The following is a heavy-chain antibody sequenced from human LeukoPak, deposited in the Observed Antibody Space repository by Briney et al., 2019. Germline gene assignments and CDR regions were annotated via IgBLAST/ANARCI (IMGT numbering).Heavy chain of an antibody. CDR2: INPNSGGT. D-gene: IGHD6-25*01. CDR1: GYTFTGYY. J-gene: IGHJ5*02. Sequence: ASVKVSCKASGYTFTGYYMHWVRQAPGQGLEWMGWINPNSGGTNYAQKFQGRVTMTRDTSISTAYMELSRLRSDDTAVYYCATQDSSEGINWFDPWGQGTLVTVSS. CDR3: ATQDSSEGINWFDP. V-gene: IGHV1-2*02.